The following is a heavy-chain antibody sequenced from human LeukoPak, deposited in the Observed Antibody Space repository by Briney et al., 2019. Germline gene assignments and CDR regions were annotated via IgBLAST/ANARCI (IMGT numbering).Heavy chain of an antibody. CDR1: GGSISSLY. D-gene: IGHD6-6*01. V-gene: IGHV4-59*08. CDR2: IYYTGST. J-gene: IGHJ4*02. CDR3: ARHRAYSSSSPFDY. Sequence: SETLSLTCSVSGGSISSLYWSWIRHPPGKGLEWLGYIYYTGSTNYNPSLKSRVTMFVDMSKNQFSLRLSSVTAADTAVYYCARHRAYSSSSPFDYWGQGTLVTVSS.